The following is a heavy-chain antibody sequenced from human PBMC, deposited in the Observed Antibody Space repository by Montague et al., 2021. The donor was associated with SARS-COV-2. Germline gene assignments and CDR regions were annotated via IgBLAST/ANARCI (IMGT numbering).Heavy chain of an antibody. CDR2: INHSGST. Sequence: LRLSCAASGFTFSSYSMNWVRQPPGKGLGWIGEINHSGSTNYNPSLKSRVTISVDTSKNQFSLKLSSVTAADTAVYYCARGITVTNLFYYYYGMDVWGQGTTVTVSS. D-gene: IGHD4-11*01. V-gene: IGHV4-34*01. CDR1: GFTFSSYS. J-gene: IGHJ6*02. CDR3: ARGITVTNLFYYYYGMDV.